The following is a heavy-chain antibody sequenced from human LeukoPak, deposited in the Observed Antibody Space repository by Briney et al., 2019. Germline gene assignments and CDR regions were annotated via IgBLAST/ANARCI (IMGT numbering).Heavy chain of an antibody. D-gene: IGHD5-12*01. Sequence: SETLSLTCTVSGGSISGYYWSWIRQPPGKGLEWIGNIYYSGSTNYNPSLKSRVTTSVDTSKNQFSLKLSSVTAADTAVYYCARSDSGYDSGDYWGQGTLVTVSP. V-gene: IGHV4-59*01. J-gene: IGHJ4*02. CDR1: GGSISGYY. CDR2: IYYSGST. CDR3: ARSDSGYDSGDY.